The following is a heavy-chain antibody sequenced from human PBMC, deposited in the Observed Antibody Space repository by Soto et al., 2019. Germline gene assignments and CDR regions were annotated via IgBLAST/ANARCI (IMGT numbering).Heavy chain of an antibody. V-gene: IGHV4-59*08. Sequence: SETLSLTCTVSGGSMSPYYWSWIRQSPGKGLEWIANIYYRGNTNYNPSLESRVTISIDTSKNQFSLKLNSLTAADTAVYYCARHSKKTGDFDYYYGMDVWGQGTTVTVSS. D-gene: IGHD7-27*01. J-gene: IGHJ6*02. CDR2: IYYRGNT. CDR1: GGSMSPYY. CDR3: ARHSKKTGDFDYYYGMDV.